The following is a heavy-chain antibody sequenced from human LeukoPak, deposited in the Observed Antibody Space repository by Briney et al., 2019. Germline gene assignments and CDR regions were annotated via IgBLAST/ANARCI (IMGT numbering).Heavy chain of an antibody. CDR2: MNPNSGNT. CDR3: AREATLGGNKYPY. CDR1: GYTFTSYD. Sequence: ASVKVSCKASGYTFTSYDINWVRQATGQGLEWMGWMNPNSGNTGYAQKFQGRVAMTTDTSTSTAHMELRSLRSDDTAVYCCAREATLGGNKYPYWGQGTLVTVSS. D-gene: IGHD1-26*01. V-gene: IGHV1-8*02. J-gene: IGHJ4*02.